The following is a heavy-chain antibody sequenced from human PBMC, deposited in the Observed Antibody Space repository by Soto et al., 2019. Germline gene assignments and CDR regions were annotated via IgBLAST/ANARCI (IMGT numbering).Heavy chain of an antibody. J-gene: IGHJ6*03. CDR3: AHIPGSGQLLYSYYYYMDV. D-gene: IGHD3-10*01. Sequence: GAGPTLVNPTQTLTLTFTLLGFSLTTSGEAVGWNRQPPGKALEWLALIYLDDDKRSSPSLKSRLTITKDTSKNQVVLTMTNMDPVDTATYYCAHIPGSGQLLYSYYYYMDVWGKGTTVTVSS. CDR1: GFSLTTSGEA. V-gene: IGHV2-5*02. CDR2: IYLDDDK.